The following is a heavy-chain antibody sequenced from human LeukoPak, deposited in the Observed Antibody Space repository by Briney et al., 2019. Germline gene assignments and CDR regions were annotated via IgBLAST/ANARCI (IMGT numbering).Heavy chain of an antibody. D-gene: IGHD3-3*01. CDR2: ISYDGSNK. Sequence: GRSLRLSCAASGFTFSSYAMHWVRQAPGKGLEWVAVISYDGSNKYYADSVKGRFTISRDNSKNTLYLQMNSLRTEDTAVYYCARAGYDFWSGHYYYGMDVWGQGTTVTVSS. CDR1: GFTFSSYA. J-gene: IGHJ6*02. CDR3: ARAGYDFWSGHYYYGMDV. V-gene: IGHV3-30-3*01.